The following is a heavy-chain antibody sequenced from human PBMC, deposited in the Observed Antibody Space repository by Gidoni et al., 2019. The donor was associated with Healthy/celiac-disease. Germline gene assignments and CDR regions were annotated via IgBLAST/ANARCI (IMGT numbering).Heavy chain of an antibody. CDR1: GFTFSSYA. J-gene: IGHJ6*03. V-gene: IGHV3-64*02. Sequence: EVQLVESGEGLVQPGGSLRLSCAASGFTFSSYAMHWVRQAPGKGLEYVSAISSNGGSTYYADYVKGRFTISRDNSKNTLYLQMGSLRAEDMAVCYCARGGRAVVTPYYMDVWGKGATVTVSS. CDR2: ISSNGGST. D-gene: IGHD2-21*02. CDR3: ARGGRAVVTPYYMDV.